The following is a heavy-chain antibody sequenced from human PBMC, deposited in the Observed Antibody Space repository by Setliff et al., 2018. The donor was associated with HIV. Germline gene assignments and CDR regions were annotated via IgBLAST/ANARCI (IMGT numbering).Heavy chain of an antibody. J-gene: IGHJ3*02. CDR2: IIPVVDAP. V-gene: IGHV1-69*06. CDR1: GGSFNILG. D-gene: IGHD3-10*01. Sequence: VKVSCKASGGSFNILGFTWVRQAPGQGLEWVGGIIPVVDAPIYAQRFQGRVVITADKSTGTAYMQLSSLKFEDTAVYYCATRPPGVHGFSIWGQGTMVTVS. CDR3: ATRPPGVHGFSI.